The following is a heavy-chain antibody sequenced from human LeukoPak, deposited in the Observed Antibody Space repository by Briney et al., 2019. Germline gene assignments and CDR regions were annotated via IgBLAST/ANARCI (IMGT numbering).Heavy chain of an antibody. CDR3: ASSERGFLGPNTYYFDY. J-gene: IGHJ4*02. V-gene: IGHV4-59*01. CDR2: IYYSGST. Sequence: SETLSLTCTVSGGSISSYYWSWIRQPPGKGLEWLGYIYYSGSTNYNPSLKSRVTISVDTSKNQFSLKLSSVTAADTAVYYCASSERGFLGPNTYYFDYWGQGTLVTVSS. CDR1: GGSISSYY. D-gene: IGHD3-3*01.